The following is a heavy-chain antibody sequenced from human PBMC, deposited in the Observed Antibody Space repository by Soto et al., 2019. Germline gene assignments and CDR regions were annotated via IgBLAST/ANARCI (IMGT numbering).Heavy chain of an antibody. CDR2: NSSTGKNI. J-gene: IGHJ4*02. Sequence: QVRLVESGGDLVKPGESRRLSCVASGFTFIDYYMNWVRQAPGKGLEWISYNSSTGKNIYYSDSVKGRFIVSRDNAKNSLFLQMNSLTADDTAVYYCGRSHGAGSYWGQGTRVTVSS. V-gene: IGHV3-11*01. CDR1: GFTFIDYY. CDR3: GRSHGAGSY. D-gene: IGHD4-17*01.